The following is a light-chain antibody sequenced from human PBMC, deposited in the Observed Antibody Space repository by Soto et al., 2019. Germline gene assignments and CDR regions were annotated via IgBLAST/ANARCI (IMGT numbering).Light chain of an antibody. V-gene: IGLV7-46*01. J-gene: IGLJ2*01. Sequence: QAVVTQEPSLTVSPGGTVTLTCGSSSGAVTSGHFPSWFEQKPGQAPRTLIYDINNKHSWTPARFSGSLLGGKAALTLSGAQPEDEAEYYCLLSYNGARVFGGGTKLTVL. CDR3: LLSYNGARV. CDR2: DIN. CDR1: SGAVTSGHF.